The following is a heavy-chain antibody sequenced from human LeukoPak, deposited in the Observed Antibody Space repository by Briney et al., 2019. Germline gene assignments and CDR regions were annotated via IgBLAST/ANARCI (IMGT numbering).Heavy chain of an antibody. CDR1: GFTFSVYN. V-gene: IGHV3-48*04. CDR3: ARWTYYGSGYIDS. CDR2: ITGNGDPI. Sequence: PGGSLRLSCVASGFTFSVYNMSWVRQTPGKGLEWVSCITGNGDPIYYADSLKGRLTISRDNAKNSLYLQMNSLRAEDTAVYYCARWTYYGSGYIDSWGQGTLVTVSS. J-gene: IGHJ4*02. D-gene: IGHD3-10*01.